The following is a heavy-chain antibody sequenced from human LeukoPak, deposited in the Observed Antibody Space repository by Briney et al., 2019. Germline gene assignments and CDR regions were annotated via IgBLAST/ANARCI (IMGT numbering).Heavy chain of an antibody. CDR2: INTGNGNT. J-gene: IGHJ5*02. V-gene: IGHV1-3*04. CDR1: GYTFTSNA. Sequence: ASVKVSCKASGYTFTSNAMHWVRQAPGQRPAWMGWINTGNGNTKYSQKFQGRVTISRDTSANTAYMEVSSLRSEDTAVYYCARGAAEGLDRWGQGTLVTVSS. D-gene: IGHD6-13*01. CDR3: ARGAAEGLDR.